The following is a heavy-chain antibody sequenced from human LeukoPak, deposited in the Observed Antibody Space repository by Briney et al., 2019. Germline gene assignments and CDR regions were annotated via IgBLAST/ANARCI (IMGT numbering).Heavy chain of an antibody. CDR1: GGSISSYY. D-gene: IGHD3-3*01. J-gene: IGHJ5*02. CDR3: ARLGYDFWSGYSSTASNWFDP. Sequence: PSGTLSLTCTVSGGSISSYYWSWIRQPPGKGLEWIGYIYYSGSTNYNPSLKSRVTISVDTSKNQFSLKLSSVTAADTAVYYCARLGYDFWSGYSSTASNWFDPWGQGTLVTVSS. V-gene: IGHV4-59*01. CDR2: IYYSGST.